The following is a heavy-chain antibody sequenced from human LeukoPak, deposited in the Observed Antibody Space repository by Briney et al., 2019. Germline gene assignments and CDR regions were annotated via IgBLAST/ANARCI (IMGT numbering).Heavy chain of an antibody. Sequence: GGSLRLSCAASGFTFSDYYMSWIRQAPGKGLEWVSAISGSGGSKYYADSVKGRFTISRDNSKNTLYLQMNSLRAEDTAVYYCAKDPSGSPDYWGQGTLVTVSS. J-gene: IGHJ4*02. CDR1: GFTFSDYY. D-gene: IGHD1-26*01. V-gene: IGHV3-23*01. CDR3: AKDPSGSPDY. CDR2: ISGSGGSK.